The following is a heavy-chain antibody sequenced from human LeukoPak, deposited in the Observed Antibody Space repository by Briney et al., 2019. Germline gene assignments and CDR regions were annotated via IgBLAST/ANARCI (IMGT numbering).Heavy chain of an antibody. J-gene: IGHJ5*02. CDR1: GFTFSSYA. V-gene: IGHV3-23*01. D-gene: IGHD3-10*01. CDR2: VSGSGGST. Sequence: GGSLRLSCAVSGFTFSSYAMSWVRQAQGKGLGWVSAVSGSGGSTYYADSVKGRFTISRDNSKNKLYLQMNSLRAEDTAVYYCAKTHNYYGSGSPVGGWFDPWGQGTLVTVSS. CDR3: AKTHNYYGSGSPVGGWFDP.